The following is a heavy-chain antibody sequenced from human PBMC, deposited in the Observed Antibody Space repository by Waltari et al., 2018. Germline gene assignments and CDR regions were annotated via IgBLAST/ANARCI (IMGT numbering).Heavy chain of an antibody. CDR1: GGSFSGYY. Sequence: QVQLQQWGAGLLKPSETLSLTCAVYGGSFSGYYWSWIRQPPGKGLEWIGEINHSGSTNYNPALKSRVTISVDTSKNQFSLKLSSVTAADTAVYYCATVGAGTTSANDAFDIWGQGTMVTVSS. V-gene: IGHV4-34*01. J-gene: IGHJ3*02. D-gene: IGHD1-7*01. CDR2: INHSGST. CDR3: ATVGAGTTSANDAFDI.